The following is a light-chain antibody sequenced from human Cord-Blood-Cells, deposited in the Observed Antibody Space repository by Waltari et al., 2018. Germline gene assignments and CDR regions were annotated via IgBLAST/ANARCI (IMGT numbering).Light chain of an antibody. Sequence: QSAQTQPRSVSGSPGQSVTLSCTGTSSDVGGYNYVSWYQQHPGNAPKLMIYDVSKRPSGVPDRFSVSKSGNTASLTISGLQAEDEADYYCCSYAGSYTVVFGGGTKLTVL. V-gene: IGLV2-11*01. J-gene: IGLJ2*01. CDR3: CSYAGSYTVV. CDR1: SSDVGGYNY. CDR2: DVS.